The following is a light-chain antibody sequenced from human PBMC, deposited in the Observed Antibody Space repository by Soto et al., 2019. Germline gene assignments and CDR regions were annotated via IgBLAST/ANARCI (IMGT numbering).Light chain of an antibody. J-gene: IGKJ1*01. CDR2: GAS. CDR3: HQYNNWPQT. V-gene: IGKV3-15*01. Sequence: EMVRTQSPANLSVSPGARATXXXXASQSVSSNLAWYQXKHGQXXRXXIYGASTRATGIPARFGGSGSGTELTLTISSLQSEDFEVYYCHQYNNWPQTFGQGTKVDIK. CDR1: QSVSSN.